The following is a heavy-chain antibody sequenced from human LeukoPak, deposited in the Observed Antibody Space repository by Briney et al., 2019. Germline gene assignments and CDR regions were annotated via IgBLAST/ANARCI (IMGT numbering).Heavy chain of an antibody. Sequence: GGSLRLSCAASGFTFSNAWMSWVRQAPGKGLEWVGRIKSKTDDGTTDYAAPVKGRFTISRDDSKNKLYLQMNSLKTEDTAVYYCTTRTLSIAVAGMDYFDYWGQGTLVTVSS. J-gene: IGHJ4*02. CDR1: GFTFSNAW. D-gene: IGHD6-19*01. CDR2: IKSKTDDGTT. V-gene: IGHV3-15*01. CDR3: TTRTLSIAVAGMDYFDY.